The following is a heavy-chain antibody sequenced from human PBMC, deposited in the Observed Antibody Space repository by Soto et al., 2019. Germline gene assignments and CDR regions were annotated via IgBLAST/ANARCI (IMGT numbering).Heavy chain of an antibody. V-gene: IGHV3-9*01. J-gene: IGHJ6*03. CDR1: GFTLDDYA. D-gene: IGHD2-15*01. CDR3: AKGGGRSPYYYYYMDV. Sequence: PGGSLRLSCAASGFTLDDYAMHWVRQAPGKGLEWVSGISWNSGSIGYADSVKGRFTISRDNAKNSLHLQMNSLRAEDTAFYYCAKGGGRSPYYYYYMDVWGRGTTVTVSS. CDR2: ISWNSGSI.